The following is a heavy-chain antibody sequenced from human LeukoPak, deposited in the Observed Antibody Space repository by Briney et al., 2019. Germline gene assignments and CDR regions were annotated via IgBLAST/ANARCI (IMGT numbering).Heavy chain of an antibody. Sequence: PGGSLRLSCAASGFTFSSYAMSWVRQAPGKGLEWVSAISGSGGSTYYADSVKGRFTVSRDNSKNTLYLQMNSLRAEDTAVYYCAKDVGRWLPSNYFDYWGQGTLVTVSS. D-gene: IGHD5-12*01. CDR2: ISGSGGST. J-gene: IGHJ4*02. CDR1: GFTFSSYA. V-gene: IGHV3-23*01. CDR3: AKDVGRWLPSNYFDY.